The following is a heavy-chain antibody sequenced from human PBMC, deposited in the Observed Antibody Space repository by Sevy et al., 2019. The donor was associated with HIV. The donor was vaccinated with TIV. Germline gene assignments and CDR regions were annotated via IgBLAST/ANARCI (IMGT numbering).Heavy chain of an antibody. CDR2: ISANNGNT. CDR1: GYTFTSYG. J-gene: IGHJ4*01. D-gene: IGHD3-3*01. CDR3: ARDGGDFRSGYFFPFDY. V-gene: IGHV1-18*04. Sequence: ASVKVSCKASGYTFTSYGISWVRQAPGQGLEWMGWISANNGNTNYAQKLQGRVTMTTDTSASTAYMELTSLRSDDTAVYYCARDGGDFRSGYFFPFDYWGPGTLVTVSS.